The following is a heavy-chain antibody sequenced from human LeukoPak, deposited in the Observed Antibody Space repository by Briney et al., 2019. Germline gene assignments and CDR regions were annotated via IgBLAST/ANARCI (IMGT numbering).Heavy chain of an antibody. D-gene: IGHD2-8*02. CDR2: INTDGSDT. CDR1: GFTFSSYW. CDR3: TRGLLGIDY. J-gene: IGHJ4*02. Sequence: GGSLRFSCAPSGFTFSSYWMHWVRQAPGKGLMWVSHINTDGSDTNYADSVEGRFTISRDNAKNTLYLQMNSLRVEDTAVYYCTRGLLGIDYWGQGTLVTVSS. V-gene: IGHV3-74*01.